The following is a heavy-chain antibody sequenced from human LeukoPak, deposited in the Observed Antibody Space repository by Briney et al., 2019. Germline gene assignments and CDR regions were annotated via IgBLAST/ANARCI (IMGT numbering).Heavy chain of an antibody. CDR2: INPNRGGT. CDR3: ARAGIAAAGTNYYYYYYMDV. Sequence: GASVKVSCKASGYTFTGYYMHWVRQAPGQGLDWMGWINPNRGGTNYAQKFSGRVTMTRATSISTAYMELSRLRSDDTAVYYWARAGIAAAGTNYYYYYYMDVWGKGTTVTVSS. J-gene: IGHJ6*03. D-gene: IGHD6-13*01. V-gene: IGHV1-2*02. CDR1: GYTFTGYY.